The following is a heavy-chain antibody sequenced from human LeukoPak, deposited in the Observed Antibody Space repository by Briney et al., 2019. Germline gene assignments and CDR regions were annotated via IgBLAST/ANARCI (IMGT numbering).Heavy chain of an antibody. CDR3: ARAVRFDYYYGMDV. CDR1: GGSISSGGYY. J-gene: IGHJ6*04. Sequence: SETLSLTCTVSGGSISSGGYYWSWIRQHPGEGLEWIGYIYYSGSTYYNPSLKSRVTISVDTSKNQFSLKLSSVTAADTAVYYCARAVRFDYYYGMDVWGKGTTVTVSS. V-gene: IGHV4-31*03. D-gene: IGHD3-16*01. CDR2: IYYSGST.